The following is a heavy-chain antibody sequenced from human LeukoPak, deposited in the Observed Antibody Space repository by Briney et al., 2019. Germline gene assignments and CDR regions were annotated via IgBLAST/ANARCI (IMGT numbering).Heavy chain of an antibody. CDR1: GFTFSSYA. J-gene: IGHJ4*02. D-gene: IGHD2-2*01. CDR3: AKQPIGYCSSTSCSYLDY. CDR2: ISGSGGGT. Sequence: GGSLRLSCAASGFTFSSYAMSWVRQAPGKGLEWVSAISGSGGGTYYADSVKGRFTISRDNSKNTLYLQMNSLRAEDTAVYYCAKQPIGYCSSTSCSYLDYWGQGTLVTVSS. V-gene: IGHV3-23*01.